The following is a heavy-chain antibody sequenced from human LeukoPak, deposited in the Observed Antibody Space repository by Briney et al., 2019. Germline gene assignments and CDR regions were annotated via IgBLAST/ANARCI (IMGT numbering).Heavy chain of an antibody. Sequence: PSETLSLTCTVSGGSIGTYYWSWIRQSPEKGLEWIGYIYVTGTRYNPYLQSRVTISVDRSRNQFFLKMSSVTAADTAVYYCARHNGGGIEDMDVWGKGTKVIVSS. V-gene: IGHV4-59*08. J-gene: IGHJ6*03. CDR3: ARHNGGGIEDMDV. D-gene: IGHD3-16*02. CDR1: GGSIGTYY. CDR2: IYVTGT.